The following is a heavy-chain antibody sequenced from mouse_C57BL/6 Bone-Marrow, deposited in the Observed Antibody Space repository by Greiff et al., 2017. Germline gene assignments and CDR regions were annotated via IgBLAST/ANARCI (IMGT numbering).Heavy chain of an antibody. J-gene: IGHJ3*01. CDR3: TPNWDAWFAY. CDR2: IDPENGDT. V-gene: IGHV14-4*01. Sequence: VQLQQSGAELVRPGASVKLSCTASGFNIKDDYMHWVKQRPEQGLEWIGWIDPENGDTEYASKFQGKATITADTSSNTASLQLSSLTSEDTAVYYCTPNWDAWFAYWGQGTLVTVSA. CDR1: GFNIKDDY. D-gene: IGHD4-1*01.